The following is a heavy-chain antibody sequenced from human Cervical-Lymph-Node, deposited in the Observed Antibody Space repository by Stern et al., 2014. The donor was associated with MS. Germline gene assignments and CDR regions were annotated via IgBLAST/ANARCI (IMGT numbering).Heavy chain of an antibody. CDR1: GGTFSSSYA. Sequence: QMQLVQSGAEVKKPGSSMNVSCKTSGGTFSSSYAITWLRQAPGQGLEWVGRIIPILGLANYAQKFQGRVIITADKSTSTTYMELTSLSSEDTAVYYCARGVVSNRAAATLHNLFDPWGQGTLLTVSS. CDR3: ARGVVSNRAAATLHNLFDP. CDR2: IIPILGLA. J-gene: IGHJ5*02. D-gene: IGHD2-15*01. V-gene: IGHV1-69*09.